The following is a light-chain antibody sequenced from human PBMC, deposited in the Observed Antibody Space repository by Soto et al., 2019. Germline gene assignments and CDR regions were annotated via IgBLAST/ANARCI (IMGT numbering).Light chain of an antibody. CDR3: QQSYSTPSIT. Sequence: DNQKAQSPSTLSASVGDRVTITCRASQSIGRFLAWYQHQPGKAPKLLIYAASSLQSGVPSRFSGSGSGTDFTLTISSLQPEDFATYDCQQSYSTPSITFGQGTLLEI. CDR2: AAS. V-gene: IGKV1-39*01. J-gene: IGKJ5*01. CDR1: QSIGRF.